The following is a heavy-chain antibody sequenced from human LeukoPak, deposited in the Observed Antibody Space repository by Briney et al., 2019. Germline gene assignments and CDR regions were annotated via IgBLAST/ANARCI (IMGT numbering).Heavy chain of an antibody. CDR1: TGSLSGHY. Sequence: PSETLPLTCSVSTGSLSGHYWNWIRQAPGKGLEWIGYVSQSGTTNYNPSLKSRVTISADTSRNRFSLNLKPVTAADTAVYFCARGRLQLWSYFDFWARGSLVSVSS. CDR2: VSQSGTT. V-gene: IGHV4-59*11. CDR3: ARGRLQLWSYFDF. D-gene: IGHD1-1*01. J-gene: IGHJ4*02.